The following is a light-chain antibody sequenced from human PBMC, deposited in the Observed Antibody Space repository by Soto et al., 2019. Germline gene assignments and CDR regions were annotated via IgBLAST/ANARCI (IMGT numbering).Light chain of an antibody. CDR2: GAS. J-gene: IGKJ1*01. V-gene: IGKV3-20*01. CDR1: RSVTNNY. CDR3: HQYGSSPPT. Sequence: EIVLTQSPGTLSLSPGERANLSCRASRSVTNNYVAWYQRKPGQAPRLLIYGASSRATDIPGRFSGTGSGTDFSLTITRLEPEDFAVYYCHQYGSSPPTFGQGTKVEI.